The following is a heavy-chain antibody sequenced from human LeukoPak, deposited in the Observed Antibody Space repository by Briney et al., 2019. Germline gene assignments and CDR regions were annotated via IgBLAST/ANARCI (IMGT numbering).Heavy chain of an antibody. CDR3: TRDPDIVRGVITSLRGMDV. D-gene: IGHD3-10*01. CDR1: GFTFSTYI. CDR2: ISSNGVST. J-gene: IGHJ6*02. Sequence: PGGSLRLSCAASGFTFSTYIMHWVRQAPGKGLEYVSAISSNGVSTYYANSVKGRFTISRDNSKNTLYLQMGSLRVEDMAVYFCTRDPDIVRGVITSLRGMDVWGQGTTVTVSS. V-gene: IGHV3-64*01.